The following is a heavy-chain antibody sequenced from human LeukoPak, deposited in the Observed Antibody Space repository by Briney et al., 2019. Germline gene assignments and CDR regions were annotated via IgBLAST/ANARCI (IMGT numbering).Heavy chain of an antibody. D-gene: IGHD3-22*01. CDR3: AMREGLYYDSSGYLDY. CDR1: GYSFTSYW. J-gene: IGHJ4*02. Sequence: GESLKISCKGSGYSFTSYWIGWVRQMPGKGLEWMGIIYPGNSDTRYSPSFQGQVTISADKSTSTAYLQWSSLKASDTAMYYCAMREGLYYDSSGYLDYWGQGTLVTVSS. CDR2: IYPGNSDT. V-gene: IGHV5-51*01.